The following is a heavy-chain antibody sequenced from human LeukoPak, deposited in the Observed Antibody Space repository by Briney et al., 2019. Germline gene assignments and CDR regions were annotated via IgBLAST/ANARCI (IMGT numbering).Heavy chain of an antibody. CDR1: GSTFSSYW. CDR3: ARSIVGATMALDY. J-gene: IGHJ4*02. D-gene: IGHD1-26*01. Sequence: GGSLRLSCAASGSTFSSYWMHWVRQAPGKGLVWVSRINSDGSSTSYADSVKGRFTISRDNAKNTLYLQMNSLRAEDTAVYYCARSIVGATMALDYWGQGTLVTVSS. CDR2: INSDGSST. V-gene: IGHV3-74*01.